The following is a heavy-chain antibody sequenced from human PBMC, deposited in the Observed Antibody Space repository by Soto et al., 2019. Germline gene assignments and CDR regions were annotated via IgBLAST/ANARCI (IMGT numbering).Heavy chain of an antibody. Sequence: PGGSLRLSCAASGFTFTRYSMNWVRQAPGKGLEWVSSISSTTNYIYYGDSMKGRFTIARDNAKNSLYLEMNSLRAEDTAVYYCARESEDLTSNFDYWGQGTLVTVSS. V-gene: IGHV3-21*06. CDR3: ARESEDLTSNFDY. CDR2: ISSTTNYI. CDR1: GFTFTRYS. J-gene: IGHJ4*02.